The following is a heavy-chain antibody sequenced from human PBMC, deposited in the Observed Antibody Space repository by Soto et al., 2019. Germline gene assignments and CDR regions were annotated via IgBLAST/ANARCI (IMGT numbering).Heavy chain of an antibody. D-gene: IGHD6-13*01. Sequence: QVQLVESGGGVVQPGGSLRLCCAASGFTFSTYGMHWVRQAPGKGLEWVAVIWNDGSNKFYLESVKGRFTISRDNSKNTLYLQMNSLRAEDTALYYCARDRAGAVGGSGDYYYDMDVWGQGTTVTVSS. CDR1: GFTFSTYG. J-gene: IGHJ6*01. V-gene: IGHV3-33*01. CDR2: IWNDGSNK. CDR3: ARDRAGAVGGSGDYYYDMDV.